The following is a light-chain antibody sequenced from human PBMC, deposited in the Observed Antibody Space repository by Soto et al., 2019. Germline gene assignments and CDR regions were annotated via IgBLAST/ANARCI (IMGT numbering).Light chain of an antibody. CDR2: DVS. V-gene: IGLV2-14*01. Sequence: QSALTQPASVSGSPGQSITISCTGTSSDVGGYNYVSWYQQHPGKAPKLMIYDVSNRPSGVSNRFSCSNSGNKASLTISGLQDEDEAAYDCSSYTSSSTRVFGGGTKVTVL. CDR1: SSDVGGYNY. CDR3: SSYTSSSTRV. J-gene: IGLJ2*01.